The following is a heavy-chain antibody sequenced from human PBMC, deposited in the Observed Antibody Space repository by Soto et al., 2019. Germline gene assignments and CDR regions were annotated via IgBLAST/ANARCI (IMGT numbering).Heavy chain of an antibody. J-gene: IGHJ6*03. CDR3: ARQYYYGSGIYYMDV. CDR2: INPNSGGT. D-gene: IGHD3-10*01. V-gene: IGHV1-2*04. CDR1: GYTFTGYY. Sequence: GASVKVSYTASGYTFTGYYMHWVRQAPGQGLEWMGWINPNSGGTNYAQKFQGWVTMTRDTSISTAYMELSRLRSDDTAVYYCARQYYYGSGIYYMDVWGKGTTVTVSS.